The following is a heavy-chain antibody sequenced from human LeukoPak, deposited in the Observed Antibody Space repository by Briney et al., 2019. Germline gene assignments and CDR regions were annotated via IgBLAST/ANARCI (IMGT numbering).Heavy chain of an antibody. V-gene: IGHV3-74*01. CDR2: VESNGRNT. CDR1: GFTFSTSW. J-gene: IGHJ4*02. Sequence: GGSLRLSCAASGFTFSTSWMHWVRQAPGKGLVWVSRVESNGRNTIYADSVKGRFTISRDNRENTLYLQMNSLRAEDTAVYYCARDGSAYNFDYWGQGTLVTVSS. CDR3: ARDGSAYNFDY. D-gene: IGHD5-24*01.